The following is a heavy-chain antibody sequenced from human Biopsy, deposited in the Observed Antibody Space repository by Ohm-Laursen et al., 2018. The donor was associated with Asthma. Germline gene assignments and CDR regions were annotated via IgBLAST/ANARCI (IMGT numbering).Heavy chain of an antibody. V-gene: IGHV1-69*01. Sequence: SSVKVSCNSLGGTFNTYVIGWVRQAPGQGLEWMGGINSVFGTTTYPQKFQDRVTITADDSTSTAYMELSSLRSEDTAVYYCARKAGSCISRTCYSLDLWGQGTLVTVSS. J-gene: IGHJ5*02. D-gene: IGHD2-2*01. CDR1: GGTFNTYV. CDR3: ARKAGSCISRTCYSLDL. CDR2: INSVFGTT.